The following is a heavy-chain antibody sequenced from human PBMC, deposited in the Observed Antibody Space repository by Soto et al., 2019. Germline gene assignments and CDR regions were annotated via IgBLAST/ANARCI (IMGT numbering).Heavy chain of an antibody. CDR1: GGTFSSYA. CDR2: IIPIFGTA. J-gene: IGHJ5*02. CDR3: ARDIRRRDRYNLVWFDP. V-gene: IGHV1-69*13. D-gene: IGHD5-12*01. Sequence: SVKVSCKASGGTFSSYAISWVRQAPGQGLEWMGGIIPIFGTANYAQKFQGRVTITADEYTSTAYMELSSLRSEDTAVYYCARDIRRRDRYNLVWFDPWGQGNLVTVSS.